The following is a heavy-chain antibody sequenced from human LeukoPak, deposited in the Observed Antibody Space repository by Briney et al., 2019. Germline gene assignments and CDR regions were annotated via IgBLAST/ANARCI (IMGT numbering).Heavy chain of an antibody. CDR3: ARGPYYYGSGSYLGSFDY. Sequence: GASVKVSCKASGYTFTSYGISWVRQAPGQGLEWMGWISAYNGNTNYAQKLQGRVTMTTDTSTSTAYMELRSLRSDDTAVYYCARGPYYYGSGSYLGSFDYWGQGTLVTVSS. J-gene: IGHJ4*02. V-gene: IGHV1-18*01. D-gene: IGHD3-10*01. CDR2: ISAYNGNT. CDR1: GYTFTSYG.